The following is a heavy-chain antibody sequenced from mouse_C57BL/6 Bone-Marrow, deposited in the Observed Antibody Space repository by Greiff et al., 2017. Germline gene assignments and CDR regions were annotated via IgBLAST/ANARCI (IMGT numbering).Heavy chain of an antibody. CDR2: IDPSDSYT. CDR3: AREDDGYHWYFDV. J-gene: IGHJ1*03. V-gene: IGHV1-69*01. CDR1: GYTFTSYW. Sequence: QVQLQQPGAELVMPGASVKLSCKASGYTFTSYWMHWVKQRPGQGLEWIGEIDPSDSYTNYNQTFKGKSPLTVEKSSSPAYMQLSSLTSEDSAVYYCAREDDGYHWYFDVWGTGTTVTVSS. D-gene: IGHD2-3*01.